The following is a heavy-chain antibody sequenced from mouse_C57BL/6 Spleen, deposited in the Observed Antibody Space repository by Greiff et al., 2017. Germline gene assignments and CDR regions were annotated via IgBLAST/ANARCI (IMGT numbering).Heavy chain of an antibody. CDR2: IYPRSGNT. V-gene: IGHV1-81*01. CDR1: GYTFTSYG. CDR3: ARKEDYGNYKYFDV. D-gene: IGHD2-1*01. J-gene: IGHJ1*03. Sequence: VQLQQSGAELARPGASVKLSCKASGYTFTSYGISWVKQRTGQGLEWIGEIYPRSGNTYYNEKFKGKDTLTADKSSSTAYMEVRRLTSEDSAVYFCARKEDYGNYKYFDVWGTGTTVTVSS.